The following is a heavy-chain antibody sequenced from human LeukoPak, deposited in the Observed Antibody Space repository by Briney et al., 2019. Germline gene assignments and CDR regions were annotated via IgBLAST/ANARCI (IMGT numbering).Heavy chain of an antibody. Sequence: GGSLRLSCAASGFTFSSYWMSWVRQAPGKGLEWVANIKQDGSEKYYVDSVKGRFTISRDNAKNSLYLQMNSLRAEDTAVYYCARDPPRFPDAFDIWGQGTMVTVSS. J-gene: IGHJ3*02. CDR1: GFTFSSYW. D-gene: IGHD3-10*01. V-gene: IGHV3-7*01. CDR2: IKQDGSEK. CDR3: ARDPPRFPDAFDI.